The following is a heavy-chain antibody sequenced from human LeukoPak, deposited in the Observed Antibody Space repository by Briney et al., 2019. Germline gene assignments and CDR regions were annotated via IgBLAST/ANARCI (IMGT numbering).Heavy chain of an antibody. V-gene: IGHV3-23*01. Sequence: GGSLRLSCAASGFTFYTYAMTWVRQAPGKGLEWVSALDAGGGNTYYADSVKGRFTISRDNSKNTVYQQLNSLSAEDTAVYYCAKDEGYDPIYYLESWGQGTLVTVSS. CDR3: AKDEGYDPIYYLES. CDR1: GFTFYTYA. J-gene: IGHJ4*02. D-gene: IGHD5-12*01. CDR2: LDAGGGNT.